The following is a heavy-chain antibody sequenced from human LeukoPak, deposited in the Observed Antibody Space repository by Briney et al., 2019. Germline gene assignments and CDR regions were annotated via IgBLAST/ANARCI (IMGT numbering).Heavy chain of an antibody. CDR1: GYTFTSYD. CDR3: ARGPNYYDSSGYYHDY. Sequence: ASVKVSCKASGYTFTSYDINWVRQAPGQGLEWMGWMNPNSGNTGYAQKFQGRVTITRNTSISTAYMELSSLRSEDTAVYYCARGPNYYDSSGYYHDYWGQGTLVTVSS. CDR2: MNPNSGNT. D-gene: IGHD3-22*01. J-gene: IGHJ4*02. V-gene: IGHV1-8*03.